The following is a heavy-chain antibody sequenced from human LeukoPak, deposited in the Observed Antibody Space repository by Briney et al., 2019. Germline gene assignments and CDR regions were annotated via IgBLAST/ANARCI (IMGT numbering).Heavy chain of an antibody. J-gene: IGHJ5*02. V-gene: IGHV3-13*01. D-gene: IGHD4-17*01. Sequence: GSLRLSCAASGLTFSGYDIHWVCQATGKRLEWVSAIGTAGDTYYPGSVKARFTIPRENAKNSLYLQMNSLRAGDTAVYYCARGANDYGDYNWFDPWGQGTLVTVSS. CDR3: ARGANDYGDYNWFDP. CDR1: GLTFSGYD. CDR2: IGTAGDT.